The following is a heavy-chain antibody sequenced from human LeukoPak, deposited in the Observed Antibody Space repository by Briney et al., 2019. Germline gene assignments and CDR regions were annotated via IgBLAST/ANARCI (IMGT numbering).Heavy chain of an antibody. Sequence: PSETLSLTCTVSGGSTSSYYWSWIRQPPGKGLEWIGYIYYSGSTNYNPSLKSRVTISVDTSKNQFSLKLSSVTAADTAVYYCARATRHSSSVPSSFDYWGQGTLVTASS. CDR2: IYYSGST. V-gene: IGHV4-59*01. CDR1: GGSTSSYY. D-gene: IGHD6-6*01. J-gene: IGHJ4*02. CDR3: ARATRHSSSVPSSFDY.